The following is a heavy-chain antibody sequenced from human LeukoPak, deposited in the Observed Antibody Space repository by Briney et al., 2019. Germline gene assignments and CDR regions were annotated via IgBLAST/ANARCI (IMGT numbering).Heavy chain of an antibody. CDR3: ARDRRYYGSGPWYYYGMDV. CDR2: IYYSGST. J-gene: IGHJ6*02. Sequence: PSETLSLTCTVSGGSISSYYWSWIRQPPGKGLEWIGYIYYSGSTNYNPSLKSRVTISVDTSKNQFSLKLSSVTAADTAVYYCARDRRYYGSGPWYYYGMDVWGQGTTVTVSS. V-gene: IGHV4-59*01. D-gene: IGHD3-10*01. CDR1: GGSISSYY.